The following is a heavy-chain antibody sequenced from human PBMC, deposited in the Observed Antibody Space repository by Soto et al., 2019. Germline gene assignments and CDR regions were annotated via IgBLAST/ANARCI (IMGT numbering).Heavy chain of an antibody. J-gene: IGHJ4*02. CDR1: GFTFSSYA. D-gene: IGHD3-22*01. CDR3: AREGSSSGPDYEY. CDR2: ISGSGGST. V-gene: IGHV3-23*01. Sequence: PGGSLRLSCAASGFTFSSYATSWVRQAPGKGLEWVSAISGSGGSTDYAAFVKGRFTISRDDSKNLIYLQMNSLKTEDTAVYYCAREGSSSGPDYEYWGQGTLVTVSS.